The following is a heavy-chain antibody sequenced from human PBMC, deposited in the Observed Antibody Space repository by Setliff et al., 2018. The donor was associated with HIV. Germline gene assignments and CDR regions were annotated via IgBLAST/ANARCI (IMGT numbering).Heavy chain of an antibody. CDR2: VSSSGSTI. J-gene: IGHJ4*02. D-gene: IGHD2-8*01. CDR3: ARTACSLAMGCYFDF. V-gene: IGHV3-11*04. CDR1: GFTFSDYY. Sequence: GGSLRLSCAASGFTFSDYYMSWIRQAPGKGLEWVSYVSSSGSTIYYADSVKGRFTISRDNAKNSLYLQMNSRRAEDTAVYYCARTACSLAMGCYFDFWGRGTLVTVSS.